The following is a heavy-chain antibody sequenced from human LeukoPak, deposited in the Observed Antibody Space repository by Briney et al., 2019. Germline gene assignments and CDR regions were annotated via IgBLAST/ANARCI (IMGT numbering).Heavy chain of an antibody. CDR2: IYYSGST. D-gene: IGHD6-6*01. CDR3: ARETLPAARPFDY. Sequence: SETLSLTCTVSGGSISSSSYYWGWIRQPPGKGLEWIGSIYYSGSTYYNPSLKSRVTISVDTSKNQFSLKLSSVTAADTAVYYCARETLPAARPFDYWGQGTLVTVSS. CDR1: GGSISSSSYY. J-gene: IGHJ4*02. V-gene: IGHV4-39*07.